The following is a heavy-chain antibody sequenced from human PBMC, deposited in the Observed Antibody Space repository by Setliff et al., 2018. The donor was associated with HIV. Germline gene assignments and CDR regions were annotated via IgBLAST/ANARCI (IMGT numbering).Heavy chain of an antibody. Sequence: GGSLRLSCAASGFTLTDYPMHWVRQAPGNGLEWVAVIASHGNWHDYAASVKGRFTISRDTSRNTLYLQMNSQRVEDSALYYCARENNFDYWGQGTLVTVSS. CDR2: IASHGNWH. V-gene: IGHV3-30*04. J-gene: IGHJ4*02. CDR1: GFTLTDYP. CDR3: ARENNFDY.